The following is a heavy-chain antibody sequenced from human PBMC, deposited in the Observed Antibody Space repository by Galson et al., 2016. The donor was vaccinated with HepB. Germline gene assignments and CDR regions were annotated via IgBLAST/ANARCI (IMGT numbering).Heavy chain of an antibody. CDR1: GYTFTSYT. CDR2: INAGNGNI. J-gene: IGHJ6*02. V-gene: IGHV1-3*01. D-gene: IGHD4-23*01. CDR3: AGGLRWLNHYGMDV. Sequence: SVKVSCKASGYTFTSYTIHWVRQAPGQRLEWMGWINAGNGNINYIQKFQGRVTITRDTSASTAYMELSSLRSEDTAVYYCAGGLRWLNHYGMDVWGQGTTVTVSS.